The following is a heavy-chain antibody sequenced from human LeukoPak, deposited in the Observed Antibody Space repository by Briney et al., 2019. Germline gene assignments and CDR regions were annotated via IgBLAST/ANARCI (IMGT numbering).Heavy chain of an antibody. V-gene: IGHV3-23*01. CDR3: TIDLMTGFSSGWHFGY. Sequence: QPGGSLRLSCAASGLTFKNFAMSWVRQAPGKGLEWLAVTSGDEDSTHYADSVRGHFVIPTDNSKNTLFLHMNSLRAEDTAVYYCTIDLMTGFSSGWHFGYWGQGTLVTVSS. CDR2: TSGDEDST. J-gene: IGHJ4*02. CDR1: GLTFKNFA. D-gene: IGHD6-19*01.